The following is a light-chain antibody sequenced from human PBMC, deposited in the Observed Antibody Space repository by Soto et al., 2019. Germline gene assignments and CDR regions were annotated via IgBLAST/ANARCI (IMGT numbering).Light chain of an antibody. CDR1: QGISNY. Sequence: DIQMTQSPSSLSASVGDRVTIPCRASQGISNYLAWYQQKPGKVPKLLIYAASTLLSGVPSRFSGSGSGTDFPLTISSLQPEDVATYYCQNYNSAPYTFGQGTKLEIK. V-gene: IGKV1-27*01. J-gene: IGKJ2*01. CDR2: AAS. CDR3: QNYNSAPYT.